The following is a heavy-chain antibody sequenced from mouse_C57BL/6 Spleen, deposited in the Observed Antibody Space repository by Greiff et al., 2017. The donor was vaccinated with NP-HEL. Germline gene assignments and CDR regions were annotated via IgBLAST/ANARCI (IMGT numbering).Heavy chain of an antibody. CDR2: IYPGDGDT. V-gene: IGHV1-82*01. Sequence: QVQLQQSGPELVKPGASVKISCKASGYAFSSSWMNWVKQRPGTGLEWIGRIYPGDGDTTYTGKFKGKATLTADKSSSTAYMQLSSLTSEDSAVYFCARDYDGGAMDYWGKGTSVTVSS. J-gene: IGHJ4*01. CDR3: ARDYDGGAMDY. D-gene: IGHD2-4*01. CDR1: GYAFSSSW.